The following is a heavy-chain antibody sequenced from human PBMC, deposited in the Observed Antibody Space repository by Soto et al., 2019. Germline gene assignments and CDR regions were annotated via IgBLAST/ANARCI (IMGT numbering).Heavy chain of an antibody. CDR2: IYYSGST. J-gene: IGHJ3*02. CDR1: GGSISSGDYY. V-gene: IGHV4-30-4*01. D-gene: IGHD2-15*01. Sequence: SETLSLTCTVSGGSISSGDYYWSWIRQPPGKGLEWIGYIYYSGSTYYNPSLKSRVTISVDTSKNQFSLKLSSVTAADTAVYYCARDSSLYCSGGSCLAFDIWGQGTMVTVSS. CDR3: ARDSSLYCSGGSCLAFDI.